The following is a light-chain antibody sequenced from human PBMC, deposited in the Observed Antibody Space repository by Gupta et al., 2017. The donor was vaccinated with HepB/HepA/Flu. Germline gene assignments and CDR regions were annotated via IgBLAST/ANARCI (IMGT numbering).Light chain of an antibody. J-gene: IGLJ1*01. CDR2: DVS. CDR3: NSYTTTSHWV. CDR1: SADIGASSY. Sequence: QSALPQPASVSESPGQSITVSCAGDSADIGASSYVSWYQQHPGEAPKLIIFDVSNRPTWVADRFSGSKSGNTASLTISGLQPEDEADYYCNSYTTTSHWVFGTGTKVTVL. V-gene: IGLV2-14*03.